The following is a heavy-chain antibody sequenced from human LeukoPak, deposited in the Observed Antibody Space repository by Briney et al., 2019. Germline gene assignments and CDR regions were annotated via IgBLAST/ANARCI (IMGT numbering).Heavy chain of an antibody. CDR1: GGSISSGSYY. CDR2: IYTSGST. J-gene: IGHJ4*02. Sequence: SQTLSLTCTVSGGSISSGSYYWSWIRQPAGKGLEWIGRIYTSGSTNYNPSLKSRVIISVDTSKNQFSLKLSSVTAADTAVYYCARDGRVDYWGQGTLVTVSS. D-gene: IGHD2-15*01. CDR3: ARDGRVDY. V-gene: IGHV4-61*02.